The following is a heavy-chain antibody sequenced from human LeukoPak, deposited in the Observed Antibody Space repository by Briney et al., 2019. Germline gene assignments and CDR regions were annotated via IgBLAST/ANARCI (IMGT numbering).Heavy chain of an antibody. V-gene: IGHV4-34*01. Sequence: SETLSLTCAVYGGSFSGYYWSWIRQPPGKGLEWIGEINHSGSTNYNPSLKSRVTISVDTSKNQFSLKLSSVTAADTAVYYCATSCAHFHSSSWYGRYFQHWGQGTLVTVSS. J-gene: IGHJ1*01. CDR1: GGSFSGYY. D-gene: IGHD6-13*01. CDR2: INHSGST. CDR3: ATSCAHFHSSSWYGRYFQH.